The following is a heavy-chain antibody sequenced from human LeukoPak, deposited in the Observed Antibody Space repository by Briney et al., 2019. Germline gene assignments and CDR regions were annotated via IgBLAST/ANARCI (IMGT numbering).Heavy chain of an antibody. D-gene: IGHD3-22*01. CDR3: AKDLGNYYDSSGYYYPLDAFDI. J-gene: IGHJ3*02. V-gene: IGHV3-23*01. CDR2: ISGSGGST. Sequence: GGSLRLSCAASGFTFSSYGMSWVRQAPGKGLEWVSAISGSGGSTYYADSVKGRFTISRDNSKNTLYLQMNSLRAEDTAVYYCAKDLGNYYDSSGYYYPLDAFDIWGQGTMVTVSS. CDR1: GFTFSSYG.